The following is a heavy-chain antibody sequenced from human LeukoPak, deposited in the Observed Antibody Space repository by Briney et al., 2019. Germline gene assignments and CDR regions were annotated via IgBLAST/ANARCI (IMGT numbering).Heavy chain of an antibody. D-gene: IGHD2-21*02. CDR2: IYYSGST. Sequence: PSETLSLTCTVSGGSISGSSYYWGWIRQPPGKGLEWIGSIYYSGSTYYNPSLKSRVTISVDTSKNQFSLKLSSVTAADTAVCYCARGEYQNPNIVVVTARPFDYWGQGTLVTVS. CDR3: ARGEYQNPNIVVVTARPFDY. V-gene: IGHV4-39*07. J-gene: IGHJ4*02. CDR1: GGSISGSSYY.